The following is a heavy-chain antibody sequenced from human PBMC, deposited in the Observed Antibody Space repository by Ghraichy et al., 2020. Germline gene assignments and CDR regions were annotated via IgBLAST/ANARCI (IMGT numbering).Heavy chain of an antibody. Sequence: GESLNISCAASGFTFSDYYMSWIRQAPGKGLEWVSYISSSGSTIYYADSVKGRFTISRDNAKNSLYLQMNSLRAEDTAVYYCARDLRGYCSGGSCYSPDYFDYWGQGTLVTVSS. J-gene: IGHJ4*02. CDR2: ISSSGSTI. CDR1: GFTFSDYY. V-gene: IGHV3-11*04. CDR3: ARDLRGYCSGGSCYSPDYFDY. D-gene: IGHD2-15*01.